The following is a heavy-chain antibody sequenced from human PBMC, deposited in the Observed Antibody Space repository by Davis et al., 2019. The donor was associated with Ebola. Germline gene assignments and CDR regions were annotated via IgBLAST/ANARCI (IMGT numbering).Heavy chain of an antibody. CDR3: ARVDSSGSRRGFDY. J-gene: IGHJ4*02. CDR2: IYYSGIT. Sequence: SETLSLTCTVSGGSIISSSSYWGWIRQPPRKGLEWIGSIYYSGITYYNPSLKSRVTISVDTSKNQFSLKLSSVTAADTAVYYCARVDSSGSRRGFDYWGQGTLVTVSS. CDR1: GGSIISSSSY. D-gene: IGHD6-19*01. V-gene: IGHV4-39*01.